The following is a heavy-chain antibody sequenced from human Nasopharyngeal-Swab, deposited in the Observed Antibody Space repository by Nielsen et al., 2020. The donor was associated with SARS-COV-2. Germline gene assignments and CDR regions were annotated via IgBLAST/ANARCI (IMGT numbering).Heavy chain of an antibody. V-gene: IGHV4-39*01. D-gene: IGHD6-13*01. CDR2: IYYNGNT. Sequence: SETLSLTCNVSGDSIADSTFYWGWKRQPPGKGLEWIGKIYYNGNTYQNPSLKSRLTISVDKSKNQFSLQLSSVTAADTAVYYCVRPSSWYYFDYWAQGTQVTVSS. J-gene: IGHJ4*02. CDR1: GDSIADSTFY. CDR3: VRPSSWYYFDY.